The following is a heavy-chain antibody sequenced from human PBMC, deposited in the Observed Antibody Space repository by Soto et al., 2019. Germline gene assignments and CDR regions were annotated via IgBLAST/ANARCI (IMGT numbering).Heavy chain of an antibody. CDR1: GFGFADGW. CDR2: VKSKISGGTT. V-gene: IGHV3-15*01. CDR3: TTIVAGTGY. D-gene: IGHD6-19*01. Sequence: EVHLVESGGGLVKPGGSLRLSCAASGFGFADGWMSWVRQAPGKGLEWVGRVKSKISGGTTDYGAPVEGRFTISRDDSKNTLHLQMNSLKTEDTAVYYCTTIVAGTGYWGQGTLVSVSS. J-gene: IGHJ4*02.